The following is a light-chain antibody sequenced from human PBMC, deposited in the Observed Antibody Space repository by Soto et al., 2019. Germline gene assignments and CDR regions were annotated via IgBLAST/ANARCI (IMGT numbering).Light chain of an antibody. CDR3: QQRSNWPRT. Sequence: EIELTQSPSTLSLSPGERATLSCRASQSVSSCLAWYQQKPGKAPRLLIYDASNRDTGIPARFSGSGSGTDFTLTISSLEPDDFAVYYCQQRSNWPRTFGQGTKLEIK. V-gene: IGKV3-11*01. J-gene: IGKJ2*01. CDR2: DAS. CDR1: QSVSSC.